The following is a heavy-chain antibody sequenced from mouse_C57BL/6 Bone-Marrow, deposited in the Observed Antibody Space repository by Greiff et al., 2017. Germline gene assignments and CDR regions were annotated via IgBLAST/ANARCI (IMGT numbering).Heavy chain of an antibody. D-gene: IGHD1-1*01. CDR1: GYTFTSYG. J-gene: IGHJ3*01. Sequence: VQVVESGAELARPGASVKLSCKASGYTFTSYGISWVKQRTGQGLEWIGEIYPRSGNTYYNEKFKGKATLTADKSSSTAYMELRSLTSEDSAVYFCARPPYYYGSSYFAYWGQGTLVTVSA. CDR2: IYPRSGNT. CDR3: ARPPYYYGSSYFAY. V-gene: IGHV1-81*01.